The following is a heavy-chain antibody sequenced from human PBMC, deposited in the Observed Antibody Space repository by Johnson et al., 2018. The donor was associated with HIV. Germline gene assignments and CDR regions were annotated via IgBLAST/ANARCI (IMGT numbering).Heavy chain of an antibody. CDR1: GFTLDDYG. CDR2: INWNGGST. V-gene: IGHV3-20*04. D-gene: IGHD4-23*01. J-gene: IGHJ3*02. CDR3: VKGRRWLPYGGAFDI. Sequence: VQLVESVGGVVQPGRSLRLSCAASGFTLDDYGMAWVRQAPGKGLEWVSGINWNGGSTGYADSVKGRFTISRDNAKNSLYLQMNSLRTEDTALYYCVKGRRWLPYGGAFDIWGQGTMVTVSS.